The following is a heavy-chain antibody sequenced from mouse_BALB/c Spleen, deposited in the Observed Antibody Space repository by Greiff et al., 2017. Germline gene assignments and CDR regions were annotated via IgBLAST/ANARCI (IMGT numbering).Heavy chain of an antibody. D-gene: IGHD2-2*01. V-gene: IGHV1-39*01. CDR3: ARWYGYRYAMDY. CDR1: GYSFTDYI. CDR2: INPYYGST. Sequence: EVKLQQTGPELVKPGASVKISCKASGYSFTDYIMLWVKQSHGKSLEWIGNINPYYGSTSYNLKFKGKATLTVDKSSSTAYMQLNSLTSEDSAVYYCARWYGYRYAMDYWGQGTSVTVSS. J-gene: IGHJ4*01.